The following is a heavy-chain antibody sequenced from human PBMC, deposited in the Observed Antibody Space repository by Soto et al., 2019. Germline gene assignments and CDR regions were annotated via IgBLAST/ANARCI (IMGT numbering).Heavy chain of an antibody. D-gene: IGHD5-18*01. Sequence: RASVKVSCKASGGTFSSYAISWVRQAPGQGLEWMGGIIPIFGTANYAQKFQGRVTITADKSTSTAYMELSSLRSEDTAVYYCASSDTAMVHYYYGMDVWGQGTTVTVSS. V-gene: IGHV1-69*06. CDR1: GGTFSSYA. J-gene: IGHJ6*02. CDR3: ASSDTAMVHYYYGMDV. CDR2: IIPIFGTA.